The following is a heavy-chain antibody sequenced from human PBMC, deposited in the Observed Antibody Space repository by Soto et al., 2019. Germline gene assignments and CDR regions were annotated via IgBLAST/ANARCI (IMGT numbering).Heavy chain of an antibody. V-gene: IGHV4-59*01. CDR2: IYYSGST. D-gene: IGHD3-3*01. CDR3: ASNYDFWSGYYTGGYYYGMDV. J-gene: IGHJ6*02. CDR1: VCSISRYY. Sequence: SETLSVTCTACVCSISRYYWRLVRQPQGPGLAWIGYIYYSGSTNYNPSLKSRVTISVDTSKNQFSLKLSSVTAADTAVYYCASNYDFWSGYYTGGYYYGMDVWGQGTTVTVSS.